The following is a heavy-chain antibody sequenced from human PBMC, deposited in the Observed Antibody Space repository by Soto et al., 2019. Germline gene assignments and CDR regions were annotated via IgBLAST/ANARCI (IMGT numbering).Heavy chain of an antibody. Sequence: ASVKVSCKASGYTFTSYAMHWVRQAPGQRLEWMGWINAGNGNTKYSQKFQGRVTITRDTSASTAYMELSSPRSEDTAVYYCARDPAYDFWSGPFDYWRQGSLVTGSS. CDR3: ARDPAYDFWSGPFDY. V-gene: IGHV1-3*01. CDR2: INAGNGNT. J-gene: IGHJ4*02. CDR1: GYTFTSYA. D-gene: IGHD3-3*01.